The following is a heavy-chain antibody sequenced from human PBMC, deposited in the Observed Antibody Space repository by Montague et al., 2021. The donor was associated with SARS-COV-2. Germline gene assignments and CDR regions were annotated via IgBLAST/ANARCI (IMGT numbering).Heavy chain of an antibody. D-gene: IGHD3-10*01. V-gene: IGHV4-34*01. CDR3: ARLRDGVVPSPILGVGPYYSYYYMDV. CDR1: GGSISSGGYY. J-gene: IGHJ6*03. Sequence: SETLSLTCAVSGGSISSGGYYWSWIRQHPGKGLEWIGEINHGGSTKYSPSLKSRLTISADTSKNQFSLKLTSVAAADTAVYYCARLRDGVVPSPILGVGPYYSYYYMDVWGRGTTVTVSS. CDR2: INHGGST.